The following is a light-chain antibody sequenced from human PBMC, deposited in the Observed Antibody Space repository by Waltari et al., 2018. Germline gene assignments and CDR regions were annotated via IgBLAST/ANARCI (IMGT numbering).Light chain of an antibody. V-gene: IGKV3-20*01. Sequence: DIVLTQSPGTLSLYPGARATLSCRASQSVSSGYLAWYQQKPGQAPRLLIYAASSRATGIPDRFSGSGSGTDFTLTISRLEPEDFAVYYCQQYGISPLTFGGGTKVEIK. CDR3: QQYGISPLT. CDR2: AAS. CDR1: QSVSSGY. J-gene: IGKJ4*01.